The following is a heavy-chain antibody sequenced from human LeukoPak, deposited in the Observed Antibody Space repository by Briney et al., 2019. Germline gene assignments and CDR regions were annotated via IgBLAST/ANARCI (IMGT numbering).Heavy chain of an antibody. J-gene: IGHJ3*02. D-gene: IGHD6-19*01. CDR1: GFTFDDYG. V-gene: IGHV3-20*04. CDR3: ARDHSVAGTPDAFDI. Sequence: GGSLRLSCAASGFTFDDYGMSWVRQAPGKGLEWVSGINWNGGSTGYADSVKGRFTISRDNAKNSLYLQMNSLRAEDTALYYCARDHSVAGTPDAFDIWGQGTMVTVSS. CDR2: INWNGGST.